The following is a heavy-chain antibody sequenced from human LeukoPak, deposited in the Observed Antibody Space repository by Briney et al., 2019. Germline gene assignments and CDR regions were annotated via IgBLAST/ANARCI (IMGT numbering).Heavy chain of an antibody. CDR2: IYYSGST. J-gene: IGHJ4*02. CDR3: ALAGPAASFYYFDY. D-gene: IGHD2-2*01. Sequence: SETLSLTCNVSGGTLASHYWSWVRQPPGKGLEWIGSIYYSGSTYYNPSLKSRVTISVDTSKNQFSLKLGSVTAADTAVYYCALAGPAASFYYFDYWGQGTLVTVSS. CDR1: GGTLASHY. V-gene: IGHV4-59*05.